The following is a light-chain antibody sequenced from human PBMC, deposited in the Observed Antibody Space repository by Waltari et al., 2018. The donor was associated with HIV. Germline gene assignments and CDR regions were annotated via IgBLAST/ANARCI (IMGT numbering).Light chain of an antibody. CDR3: QQYFSLPRT. V-gene: IGKV4-1*01. CDR2: RAS. CDR1: RTVFYNYNNENS. Sequence: DIVMTQSPDSLTVSLGERATINCRSSRTVFYNYNNENSLAWYQHKPGQPPKVLIYRASNRAFGVSDRFSGTGSGTNFSLTISSLQADDLAVYYCQQYFSLPRTFGGGTKVEV. J-gene: IGKJ4*01.